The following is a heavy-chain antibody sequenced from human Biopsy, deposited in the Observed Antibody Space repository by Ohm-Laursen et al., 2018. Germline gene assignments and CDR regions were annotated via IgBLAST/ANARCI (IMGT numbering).Heavy chain of an antibody. CDR2: IYYSGTT. CDR1: GESMGTYY. Sequence: GTLSLTCTVSGESMGTYYWTWIRQPPGKGLEWIVSIYYSGTTNKNPSLKSRVTISVDTSKRQFYLELSSVTAVDTAIYYCARVRGGFLEWFDYWGQGTLITVSS. J-gene: IGHJ5*01. V-gene: IGHV4-59*01. D-gene: IGHD3-3*01. CDR3: ARVRGGFLEWFDY.